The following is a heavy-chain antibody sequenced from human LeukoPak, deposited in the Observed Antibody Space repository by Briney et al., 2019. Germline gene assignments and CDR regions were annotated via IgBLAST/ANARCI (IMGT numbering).Heavy chain of an antibody. CDR3: ARDRVVGATRGVREFGY. V-gene: IGHV1-46*01. J-gene: IGHJ4*02. CDR1: GYTFTSYY. CDR2: INPSGGST. Sequence: ASVKVSCKASGYTFTSYYMHWVRQAPGQGLEWMAIINPSGGSTSYAQKFQVRVTMTRDTSTSTVYMELSSLRSEDTAVYYCARDRVVGATRGVREFGYWGQGTLVTVSS. D-gene: IGHD1-26*01.